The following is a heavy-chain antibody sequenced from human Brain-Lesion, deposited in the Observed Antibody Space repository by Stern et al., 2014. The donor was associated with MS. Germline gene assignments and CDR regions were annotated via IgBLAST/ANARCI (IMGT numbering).Heavy chain of an antibody. D-gene: IGHD2-2*01. CDR1: GGSISSGGYY. CDR2: IFNSGST. V-gene: IGHV4-61*02. J-gene: IGHJ6*02. CDR3: ARGRVVPGFQYYATDV. Sequence: DQLVESGPGLVKPSQTLSLSCTVSGGSISSGGYYWSWIRQPAGKGLEWIGRIFNSGSTRYKPSLKSRVTISIDTSKTQFSLRLNSMTAADTAVYYCARGRVVPGFQYYATDVWGQGTTVIVSS.